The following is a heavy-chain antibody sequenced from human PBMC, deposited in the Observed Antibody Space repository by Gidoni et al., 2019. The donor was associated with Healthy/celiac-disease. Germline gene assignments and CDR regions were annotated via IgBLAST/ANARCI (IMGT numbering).Heavy chain of an antibody. CDR2: IWYDGSNK. D-gene: IGHD3-22*01. Sequence: QVQLVESGVGVVQPGRSLRLSCAASAFTFSRYGMHWALQAPGKGLEWVAVIWYDGSNKYYADSVKGRFTISRDNSKNTLYLQMNSLRAEDTAVYYCARDNYYDSSGYYNFDYWGQGTLVTVSS. V-gene: IGHV3-33*01. J-gene: IGHJ4*02. CDR1: AFTFSRYG. CDR3: ARDNYYDSSGYYNFDY.